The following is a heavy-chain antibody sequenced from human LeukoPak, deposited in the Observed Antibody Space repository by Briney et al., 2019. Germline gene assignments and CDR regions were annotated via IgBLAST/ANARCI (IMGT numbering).Heavy chain of an antibody. V-gene: IGHV4-34*01. D-gene: IGHD3-22*01. CDR3: ARGPRVRYYYDSSGYYWDY. Sequence: SETLSLTCAVYGVSFSGYYWSWIRQPPGKGLEWIGEINHSGSTNYNPSLKSRVTISVDTSKNQFSLKLSSVTAADTAVYYCARGPRVRYYYDSSGYYWDYWGQGTLVTVSS. CDR1: GVSFSGYY. J-gene: IGHJ4*02. CDR2: INHSGST.